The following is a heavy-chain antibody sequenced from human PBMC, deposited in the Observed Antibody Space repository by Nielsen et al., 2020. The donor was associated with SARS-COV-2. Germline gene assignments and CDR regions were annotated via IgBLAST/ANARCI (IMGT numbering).Heavy chain of an antibody. V-gene: IGHV3-53*01. D-gene: IGHD3-22*01. CDR3: ARDLLNYYDSSGYAIDY. Sequence: GESLKISCAASGFTVSSNYMCWVRQAPGKGLEWVSVLYSDGSTYYADSVKGRFTISRDNAKNSLYLQMNSLRDEDTAVYYCARDLLNYYDSSGYAIDYWGQGTLVTVSS. CDR2: LYSDGST. J-gene: IGHJ4*02. CDR1: GFTVSSNY.